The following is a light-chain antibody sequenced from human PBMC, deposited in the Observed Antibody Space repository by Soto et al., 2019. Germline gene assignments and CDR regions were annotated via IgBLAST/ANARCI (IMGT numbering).Light chain of an antibody. V-gene: IGKV3-20*01. Sequence: DIVLTQSPATLSLSPGERATLSCRASQSVSSYYLAWYQQKPGQAPRLLIYAASSRATGIPDRFSGGGSGTDFTLTISRLEPEDFAVYYCQQYGSSGTFGQGTKVDIK. CDR1: QSVSSYY. J-gene: IGKJ1*01. CDR2: AAS. CDR3: QQYGSSGT.